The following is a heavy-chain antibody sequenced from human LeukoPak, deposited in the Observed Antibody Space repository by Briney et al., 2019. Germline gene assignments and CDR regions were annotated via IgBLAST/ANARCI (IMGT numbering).Heavy chain of an antibody. CDR1: GGTFSSYA. V-gene: IGHV1-69*05. D-gene: IGHD6-19*01. CDR3: ATAGFSSGWALDY. J-gene: IGHJ4*02. Sequence: ASVKVSCKASGGTFSSYAISWVRQAPGQGLEWMGGIIPIFGTANYAQKFQGRVTITTDESTSTAYMELSSLRSEDTAVYYCATAGFSSGWALDYWGQGTLVTVSS. CDR2: IIPIFGTA.